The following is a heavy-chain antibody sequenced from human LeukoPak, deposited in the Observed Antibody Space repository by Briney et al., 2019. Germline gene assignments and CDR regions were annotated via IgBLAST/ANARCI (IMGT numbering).Heavy chain of an antibody. CDR1: GYTFTSYG. J-gene: IGHJ3*02. CDR2: ISAYNGNT. V-gene: IGHV1-18*01. Sequence: ASVKVSCKASGYTFTSYGVSWVRQAPGQGLEWMGWISAYNGNTNYAQKLQGRVTMTTDTSTSTAYMELRSLRSDDTAVYYCARDHIAVAGNAAFDIWGQGTMVTVSS. CDR3: ARDHIAVAGNAAFDI. D-gene: IGHD6-19*01.